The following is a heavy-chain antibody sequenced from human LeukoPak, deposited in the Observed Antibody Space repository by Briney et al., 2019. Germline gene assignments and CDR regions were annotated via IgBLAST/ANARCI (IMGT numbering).Heavy chain of an antibody. V-gene: IGHV3-7*03. Sequence: QTGGSLRLSCAASGFTFSSYWMNWARQAPGKGLEWVASINHNGNVNYYVDSVKGRFTISRDNSKNTLYLQMNSLRVEDTALYYCTKGPYPLYTSSWFADHWGQGTLVTVSS. CDR3: TKGPYPLYTSSWFADH. D-gene: IGHD6-13*01. CDR2: INHNGNVN. CDR1: GFTFSSYW. J-gene: IGHJ4*02.